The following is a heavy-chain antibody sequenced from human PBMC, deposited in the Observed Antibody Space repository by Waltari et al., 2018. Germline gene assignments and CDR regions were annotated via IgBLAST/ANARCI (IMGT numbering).Heavy chain of an antibody. CDR3: ARGFSYDATGYYYYY. CDR1: GGTFSRYA. D-gene: IGHD3-22*01. Sequence: QVQLVQSGAEVKKPGSSVKVSCKASGGTFSRYAISWVRQATGQGLEWMGGIIPMFGTSNYAQKFQGRVIITADESTSTVSLEVRSLRSEDTAIYYCARGFSYDATGYYYYYWGQGTLVTVSS. V-gene: IGHV1-69*01. J-gene: IGHJ4*02. CDR2: IIPMFGTS.